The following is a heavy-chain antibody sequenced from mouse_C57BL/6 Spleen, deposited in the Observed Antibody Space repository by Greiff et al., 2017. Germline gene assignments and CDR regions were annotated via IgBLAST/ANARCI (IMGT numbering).Heavy chain of an antibody. D-gene: IGHD2-14*01. CDR2: IRNKANNHAT. Sequence: EVKLVESGGGLVQPGGSMTLSCAASGFTFSDAWMDWVRQSLEKGLEGVAEIRNKANNHATYYAESVKGRFTISRDYYKSSVYLQMNSLRAEDTGIYYCTGYRDYWGQGTTLTVSS. V-gene: IGHV6-6*01. J-gene: IGHJ2*01. CDR3: TGYRDY. CDR1: GFTFSDAW.